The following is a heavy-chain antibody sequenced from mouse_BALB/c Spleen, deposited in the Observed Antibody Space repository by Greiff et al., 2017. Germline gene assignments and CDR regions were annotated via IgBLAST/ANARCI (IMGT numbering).Heavy chain of an antibody. Sequence: EVMLVESGGGLVKLGGSLKLSCAASGFTFSSYYMSWVRQTPEKRLELVAAINSNGGSTYYPDTVKGRFTISRDNAKNTLYLQMSSLKSEDTALYYCARHKYYGSSWFAYWGQGTLVTVSA. J-gene: IGHJ3*01. D-gene: IGHD1-1*01. CDR2: INSNGGST. CDR3: ARHKYYGSSWFAY. V-gene: IGHV5-6-2*01. CDR1: GFTFSSYY.